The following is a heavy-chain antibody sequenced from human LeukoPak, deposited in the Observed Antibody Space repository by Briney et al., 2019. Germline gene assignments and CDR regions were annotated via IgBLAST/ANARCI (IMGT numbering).Heavy chain of an antibody. J-gene: IGHJ5*02. CDR2: ISWNSGSI. CDR1: GFTFDDYA. Sequence: PGGSLRLSCAASGFTFDDYAMHWVRQAPGRGLEWVSGISWNSGSIGYADSVKGRFTISRDNAKNSLYLQMNSLRAEDTAVYYCARDSGFWSGYYINWFDPWGQGTLVTVSS. CDR3: ARDSGFWSGYYINWFDP. D-gene: IGHD3-3*01. V-gene: IGHV3-9*01.